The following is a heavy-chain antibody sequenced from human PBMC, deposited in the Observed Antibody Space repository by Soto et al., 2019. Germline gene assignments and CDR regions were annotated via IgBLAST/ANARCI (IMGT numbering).Heavy chain of an antibody. V-gene: IGHV1-18*01. CDR3: ARDLYPLAYYFDY. CDR2: ISGHNGNT. J-gene: IGHJ4*02. CDR1: GYTFTNHG. Sequence: ASVKVSCKASGYTFTNHGISWVRQAPGQGLEWLGWISGHNGNTKYAQRLQGRVTMTTDTSTSTAYMELRSLKSDDTAVYYCARDLYPLAYYFDYWGQGTLVTGS.